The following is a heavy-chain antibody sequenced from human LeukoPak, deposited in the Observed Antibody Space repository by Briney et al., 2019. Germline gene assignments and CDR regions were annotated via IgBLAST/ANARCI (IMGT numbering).Heavy chain of an antibody. D-gene: IGHD2-2*01. CDR3: ARGPHYCSSTSCYSYFDY. Sequence: ASVKVSCKASGYTFTGYYMHWVRQAPGQGLEWMGWINPNSGDTNYAQKFQGRVTMTRDTSISTAYMELSRLRSDDTAVYYCARGPHYCSSTSCYSYFDYWGQGTLVTVSS. CDR2: INPNSGDT. J-gene: IGHJ4*02. V-gene: IGHV1-2*02. CDR1: GYTFTGYY.